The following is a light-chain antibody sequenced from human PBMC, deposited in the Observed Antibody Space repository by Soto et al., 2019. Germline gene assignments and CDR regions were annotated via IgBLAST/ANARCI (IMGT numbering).Light chain of an antibody. J-gene: IGKJ4*01. CDR1: QNINNY. V-gene: IGKV1-39*01. CDR2: AAS. CDR3: QQLRMYPST. Sequence: DIQMTQSPSSLSASVGDRVTITCQASQNINNYLNWYQQKQGEXXKXXIYAASTLYGGVPSRFSGSGSGTDLAITITSLQAEDFETYYGQQLRMYPSTFGGGTKVDIK.